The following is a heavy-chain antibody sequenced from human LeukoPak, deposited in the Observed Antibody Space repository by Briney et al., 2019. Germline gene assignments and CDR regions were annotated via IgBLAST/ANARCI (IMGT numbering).Heavy chain of an antibody. D-gene: IGHD2-21*02. Sequence: GASVKVSCKASGGAFSSYAISWVRQAPGQGLEWMGRIIPILGIATYAQKFQGRVTITADKSTSTAYMELSSLRSEDTAVYYCARQSYCGGDCDPAWFDPWGQGTLVTVSS. CDR2: IIPILGIA. J-gene: IGHJ5*02. CDR3: ARQSYCGGDCDPAWFDP. V-gene: IGHV1-69*04. CDR1: GGAFSSYA.